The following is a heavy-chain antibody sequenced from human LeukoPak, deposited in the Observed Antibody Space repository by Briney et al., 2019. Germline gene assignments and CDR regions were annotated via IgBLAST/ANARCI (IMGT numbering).Heavy chain of an antibody. V-gene: IGHV4-4*07. Sequence: SETLSLTCTVSGGSTSSYFCTWLRQSAGKGLEWIGRTHTSGSTNYNPSLKSRVSMSVDTSKNQFSLKLSSVTVADTAVYYCARDPEGHGYYFDYWGQGALVTVSS. CDR1: GGSTSSYF. CDR3: ARDPEGHGYYFDY. J-gene: IGHJ4*02. CDR2: THTSGST. D-gene: IGHD3-3*01.